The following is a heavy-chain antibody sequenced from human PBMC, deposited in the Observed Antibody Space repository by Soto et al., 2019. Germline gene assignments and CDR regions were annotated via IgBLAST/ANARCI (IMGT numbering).Heavy chain of an antibody. Sequence: VLLVETGGGLIQPGGSLRLSCAASGFTVSRNYMSWVRQAPGKGLEWVSFIHSDGSTYYADSVKGRFTISRDNAKNMLYLQVSSLRAADAAVYCCSRGRNWSVSPYYWYGMDLWGQGTTVTVSS. V-gene: IGHV3-53*02. CDR2: IHSDGST. D-gene: IGHD1-20*01. J-gene: IGHJ6*02. CDR1: GFTVSRNY. CDR3: SRGRNWSVSPYYWYGMDL.